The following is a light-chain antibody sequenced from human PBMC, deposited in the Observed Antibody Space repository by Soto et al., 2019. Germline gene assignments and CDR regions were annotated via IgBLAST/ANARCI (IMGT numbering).Light chain of an antibody. CDR2: DDR. CDR3: QVWESRSDHVV. J-gene: IGLJ3*02. Sequence: SYELTQPPSVSVAPGQTATITCGGNNSGNKNVHWFQQRPGQAPLLVVYDDRDRPSGIPERFSGSNSGNTATLTISRVEAGDEADYYCQVWESRSDHVVFGGGTQLTVL. V-gene: IGLV3-21*02. CDR1: NSGNKN.